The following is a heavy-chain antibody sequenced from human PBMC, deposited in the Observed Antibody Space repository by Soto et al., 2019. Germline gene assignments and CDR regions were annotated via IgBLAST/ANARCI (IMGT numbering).Heavy chain of an antibody. J-gene: IGHJ4*02. D-gene: IGHD1-20*01. CDR3: AKAKNDYNWDNRPPFDY. Sequence: GGSLRLSCEASGFTLRNYAMTWIRQAPGKGLDWVSLISANDVGTYYAESVKTRFTISTDQSRNTVYLQMDSLRADDTAIHYCAKAKNDYNWDNRPPFDYWGQGTLVTVSS. V-gene: IGHV3-23*01. CDR1: GFTLRNYA. CDR2: ISANDVGT.